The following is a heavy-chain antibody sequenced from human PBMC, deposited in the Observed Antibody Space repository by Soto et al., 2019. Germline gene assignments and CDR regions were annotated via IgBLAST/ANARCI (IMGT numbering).Heavy chain of an antibody. J-gene: IGHJ5*02. V-gene: IGHV4-59*01. Sequence: PSETLSLTCTVSCGSISPYYWSWIRQSPGKGLEWLGYIYFRGTTNYNPSLKSRLTISVDTSKNQFSLNLMSVTAADTAVYYCARGGIAAAGTSGNWFDPWGQGILVTVSS. CDR2: IYFRGTT. CDR1: CGSISPYY. D-gene: IGHD6-13*01. CDR3: ARGGIAAAGTSGNWFDP.